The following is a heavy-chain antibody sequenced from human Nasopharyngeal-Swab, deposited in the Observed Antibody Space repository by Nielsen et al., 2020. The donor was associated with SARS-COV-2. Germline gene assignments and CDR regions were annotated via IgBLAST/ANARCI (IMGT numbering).Heavy chain of an antibody. V-gene: IGHV3-11*04. D-gene: IGHD5-24*01. CDR2: ISSSGSIT. CDR3: ARGVETIHH. J-gene: IGHJ1*01. Sequence: GSPKISCAASGFSFSEYYMSWIRQAPGKGLEWISDISSSGSITHYADSMKGPFTISRDNAKKSLYLQMNSLRAEDTAVYYCARGVETIHHWGQGSLVTVSS. CDR1: GFSFSEYY.